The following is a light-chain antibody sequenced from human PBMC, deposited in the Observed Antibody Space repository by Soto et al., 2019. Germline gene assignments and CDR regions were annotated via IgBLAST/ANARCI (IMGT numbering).Light chain of an antibody. CDR3: QHWNDYSWT. CDR2: KTS. CDR1: QSISIW. J-gene: IGKJ1*01. Sequence: DIHMTQSPSTLSASVGDRVTITCRASQSISIWLAWYQQKPGKAPNLLIYKTSSLETGVPSRFSGSGSGTEFTLNIRSLQPDDFATSYCQHWNDYSWTFGQGTKVEVK. V-gene: IGKV1-5*03.